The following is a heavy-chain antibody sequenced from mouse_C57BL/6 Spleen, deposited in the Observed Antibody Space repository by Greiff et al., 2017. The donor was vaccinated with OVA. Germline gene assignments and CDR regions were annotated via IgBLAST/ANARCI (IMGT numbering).Heavy chain of an antibody. CDR3: ARDQGSSPSFAY. J-gene: IGHJ3*01. V-gene: IGHV5-4*01. CDR2: ISDGGSYT. Sequence: EVHLVESGGGLVKPGGSLKLSCAASGFTFSSYAMSWVRQTPEKRLEWVATISDGGSYTYYPDNVKGRFTISRDNAKNNLYLQMSHLKSEDTAMYYCARDQGSSPSFAYWGQGTLVTVSA. D-gene: IGHD1-1*01. CDR1: GFTFSSYA.